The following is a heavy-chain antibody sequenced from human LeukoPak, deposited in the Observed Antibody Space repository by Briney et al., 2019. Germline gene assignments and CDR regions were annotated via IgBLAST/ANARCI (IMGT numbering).Heavy chain of an antibody. CDR2: IWYDGSNK. CDR1: GFTFSSYG. D-gene: IGHD6-13*01. V-gene: IGHV3-33*06. J-gene: IGHJ4*02. Sequence: GGSLRLSCAASGFTFSSYGMHWVRQAPGKGLEWVAVIWYDGSNKHYADSVKGRFTISRDNSKNTLYLQMNSLRAEDTAVYYCAKTRGAAAGASFDYWGQGTLVTVSS. CDR3: AKTRGAAAGASFDY.